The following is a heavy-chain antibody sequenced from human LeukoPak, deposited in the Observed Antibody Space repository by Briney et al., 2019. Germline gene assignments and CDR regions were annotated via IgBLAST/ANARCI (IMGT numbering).Heavy chain of an antibody. V-gene: IGHV4-4*07. CDR2: IYTSGST. D-gene: IGHD6-13*01. Sequence: SETLSLTCTVSGGSISSYYWSWIRQPAGKGLEWIARIYTSGSTNYNPSLKSRVTMSVDTSKNQFSLKLSSVTAADTAVYYCAREGYSSSSLSGYYYMDVWGKGTTVTVPS. J-gene: IGHJ6*03. CDR1: GGSISSYY. CDR3: AREGYSSSSLSGYYYMDV.